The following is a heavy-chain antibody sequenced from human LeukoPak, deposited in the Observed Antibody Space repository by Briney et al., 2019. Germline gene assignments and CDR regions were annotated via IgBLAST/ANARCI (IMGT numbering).Heavy chain of an antibody. CDR3: ARPPLMDV. CDR2: INHSGST. CDR1: GGSFSGYY. V-gene: IGHV4-34*01. J-gene: IGHJ6*02. Sequence: PSETLSLTCAVYGGSFSGYYWGWIRQPPGKGLEWIGEINHSGSTNYNPSLKSRVTISVGTSKNQFSLKLSSVTAADTAVYYCARPPLMDVWGQGTTVTVSS.